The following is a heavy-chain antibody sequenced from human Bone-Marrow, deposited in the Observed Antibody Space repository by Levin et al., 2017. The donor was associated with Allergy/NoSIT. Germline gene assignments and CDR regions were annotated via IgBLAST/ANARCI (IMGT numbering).Heavy chain of an antibody. V-gene: IGHV3-30-3*01. CDR2: TSDDGGNK. J-gene: IGHJ4*02. CDR1: GFSVSDYM. CDR3: ARDLPPYSGSYHFDY. D-gene: IGHD1-26*01. Sequence: QTGGSLRLSCTASGFSVSDYMMHWVRQAPGKGLEWVAVTSDDGGNKYYAESVKGRFTISRDHSKNTLYLQMNSLRPEDTAVYYCARDLPPYSGSYHFDYWGQGTLVTVSS.